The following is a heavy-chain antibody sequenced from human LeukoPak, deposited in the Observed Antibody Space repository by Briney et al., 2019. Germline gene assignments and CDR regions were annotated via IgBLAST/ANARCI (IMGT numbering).Heavy chain of an antibody. J-gene: IGHJ4*02. CDR3: ARGRDYSDY. V-gene: IGHV3-7*01. Sequence: GGSLRLSCAASGFAFTSYWMNWVRQAPGKGLEWVAHINQDGSGKYYVNSVKGRFTISRDNAENSLSLQMNSLRAEDTAVYYCARGRDYSDYWGQGTLVTVSS. CDR2: INQDGSGK. CDR1: GFAFTSYW.